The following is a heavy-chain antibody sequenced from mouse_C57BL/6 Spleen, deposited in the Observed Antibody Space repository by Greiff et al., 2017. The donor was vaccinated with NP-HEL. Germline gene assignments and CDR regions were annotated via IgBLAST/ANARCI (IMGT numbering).Heavy chain of an antibody. CDR2: INPNNGGT. CDR1: GYTFTDYN. D-gene: IGHD2-4*01. CDR3: ATNYDYDGWFAY. V-gene: IGHV1-22*01. J-gene: IGHJ3*01. Sequence: EVQLQQSGPELVKPGASVKMSCKASGYTFTDYNMHWVKQSHGKSLEWIGYINPNNGGTSYNQKFKGKATLTVNKSSSTAYMELRSLTSEDSAVDYCATNYDYDGWFAYWGQGTLVTVSA.